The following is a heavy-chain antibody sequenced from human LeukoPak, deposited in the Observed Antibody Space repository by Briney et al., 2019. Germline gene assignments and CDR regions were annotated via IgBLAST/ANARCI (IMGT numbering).Heavy chain of an antibody. J-gene: IGHJ4*02. D-gene: IGHD6-19*01. CDR1: GGTFSSYA. CDR3: ARGDIAVAGSHFDY. CDR2: TIPILGIA. Sequence: GSSVKVPCQASGGTFSSYAISWVRQAPGQGLEWMGRTIPILGIANYAQKFQGRVTITANKSTSTAYMELSSLRSEDTAVYYCARGDIAVAGSHFDYWGQGNLVTVSS. V-gene: IGHV1-69*04.